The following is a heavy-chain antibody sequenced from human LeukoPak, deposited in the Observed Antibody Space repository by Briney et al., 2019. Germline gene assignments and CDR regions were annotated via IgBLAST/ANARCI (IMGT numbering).Heavy chain of an antibody. Sequence: ASVKVSCKVSGYTLTELSMHWVRQAPGKGLEWMGGFDPEDGETIYAQKFQGRVTMTRDTSISTAYMELSRLRSDDTAVYYCARGDYDYGDYGSEKRDYYYYYYMDVWGKGTTVTVSS. CDR1: GYTLTELS. CDR2: FDPEDGET. CDR3: ARGDYDYGDYGSEKRDYYYYYYMDV. V-gene: IGHV1-24*01. J-gene: IGHJ6*03. D-gene: IGHD4-17*01.